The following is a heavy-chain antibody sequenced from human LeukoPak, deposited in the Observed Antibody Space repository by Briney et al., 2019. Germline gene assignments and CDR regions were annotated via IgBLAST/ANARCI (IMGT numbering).Heavy chain of an antibody. CDR3: ARDKAYGDYDGYYFDY. J-gene: IGHJ4*02. CDR2: ISSSSYI. Sequence: GGSLRLSCAASGFTFSSYSMNWVRQAPGKGLEWVSSISSSSYIYYADSVKGRFTISRDNAKNSLYLQMNSLRAEDTAVYYCARDKAYGDYDGYYFDYWGQGTLVTVSS. V-gene: IGHV3-21*01. D-gene: IGHD4-17*01. CDR1: GFTFSSYS.